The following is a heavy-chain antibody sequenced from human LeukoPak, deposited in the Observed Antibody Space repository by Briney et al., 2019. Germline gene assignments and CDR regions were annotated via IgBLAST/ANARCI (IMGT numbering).Heavy chain of an antibody. Sequence: VASVKVSCKASGYTFTGYYMHWVRQAPGQGLEWMGWINPNSGGTNFAQKFQGRITMTRDTSISTAYMELSRLKSDDTAVYYCARVFGGQLPDSWGQGTLVTVSS. CDR1: GYTFTGYY. D-gene: IGHD3-16*01. V-gene: IGHV1-2*02. CDR2: INPNSGGT. CDR3: ARVFGGQLPDS. J-gene: IGHJ4*02.